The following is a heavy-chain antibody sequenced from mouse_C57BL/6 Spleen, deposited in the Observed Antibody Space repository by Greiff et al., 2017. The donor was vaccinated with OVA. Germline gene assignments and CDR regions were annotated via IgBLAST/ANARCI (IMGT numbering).Heavy chain of an antibody. D-gene: IGHD2-4*01. CDR3: VRHPYDYDGGYFDV. CDR1: GFSFNTYA. V-gene: IGHV10-1*01. J-gene: IGHJ1*03. CDR2: IRSKSNNYAT. Sequence: EVNLVESGGGLVQPKGSLKLSCAASGFSFNTYAMNWVRQAPGKGLEWVARIRSKSNNYATYYADSVKDRFTISRDDSESMLYLQMNNLKTEDTAMYYCVRHPYDYDGGYFDVWGTGTTVTVSS.